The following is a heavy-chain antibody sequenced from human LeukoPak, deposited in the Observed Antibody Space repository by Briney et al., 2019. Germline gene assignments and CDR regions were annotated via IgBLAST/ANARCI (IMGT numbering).Heavy chain of an antibody. V-gene: IGHV1-18*01. CDR2: ISGYNGNT. CDR3: ARARATKSGRYYYCYAMDV. CDR1: GYTFTSYG. Sequence: GASVKVSCKASGYTFTSYGISWVRQAPGQGLEWMGWISGYNGNTNYAQKLQGRVTMTTDTPTSTAYMELRSLRSDDTAVYYCARARATKSGRYYYCYAMDVWGQGTTVTVSS. J-gene: IGHJ6*02. D-gene: IGHD5-12*01.